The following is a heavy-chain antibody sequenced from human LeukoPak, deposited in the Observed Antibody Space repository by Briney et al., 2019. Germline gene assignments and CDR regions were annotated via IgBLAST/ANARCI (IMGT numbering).Heavy chain of an antibody. Sequence: ASVKVSCKASGGTFSSYAISWVRQATGQGLEWMGWMNPNSGNTGYAQKFQGRVTMTRNTSISTAYMELSSLRSEDTAVYYCARGARYCSGGSCYGYWGQGTLVTVSS. CDR3: ARGARYCSGGSCYGY. D-gene: IGHD2-15*01. CDR1: GGTFSSYA. J-gene: IGHJ4*02. CDR2: MNPNSGNT. V-gene: IGHV1-8*02.